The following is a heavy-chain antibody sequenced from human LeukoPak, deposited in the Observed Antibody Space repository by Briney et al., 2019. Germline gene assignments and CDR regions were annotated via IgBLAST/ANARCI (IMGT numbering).Heavy chain of an antibody. D-gene: IGHD1-26*01. CDR2: IYYSGST. CDR3: ARRIVVGATTRDAFDI. J-gene: IGHJ3*02. V-gene: IGHV4-39*01. CDR1: GGSISSSSYY. Sequence: KPSETLSLTCTVSGGSISSSSYYWGWIRQPPGKGLEWIGRIYYSGSTYFNPSLKSRVTISVDTSKNQFSLKPSSVTAADTAVYYCARRIVVGATTRDAFDIWGQGTMVTVSS.